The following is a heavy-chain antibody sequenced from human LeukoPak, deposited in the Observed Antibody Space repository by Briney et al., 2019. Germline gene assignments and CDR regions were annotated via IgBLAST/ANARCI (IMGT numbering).Heavy chain of an antibody. J-gene: IGHJ5*02. D-gene: IGHD6-13*01. CDR2: MYYTGDT. CDR1: GGSISSRTYF. Sequence: SEALSLTCTVSGGSISSRTYFWGWIRQPPGGSLERIGSMYYTGDTYYNPSLNSRVAMSIDTSNNQFSLKLSSLTAADTAVYYCARDRGHYSSSWYTWFDPWGQGILVTVSS. V-gene: IGHV4-39*07. CDR3: ARDRGHYSSSWYTWFDP.